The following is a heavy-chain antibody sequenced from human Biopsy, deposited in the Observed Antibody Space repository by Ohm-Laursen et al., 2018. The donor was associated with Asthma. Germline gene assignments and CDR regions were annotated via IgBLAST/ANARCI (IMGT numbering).Heavy chain of an antibody. Sequence: TLSLTCTVSGGSVSTGSYYWSWIRQSPGKGLEWIGYIYYTGSANYNPSLKSRVTISVDTSKNQFSLRLNSVTAADTAVYYCARVVGGYCSSTSCYGGYYYGMDVWGQGTTVTVSS. D-gene: IGHD2-2*01. CDR2: IYYTGSA. CDR3: ARVVGGYCSSTSCYGGYYYGMDV. J-gene: IGHJ6*02. V-gene: IGHV4-61*01. CDR1: GGSVSTGSYY.